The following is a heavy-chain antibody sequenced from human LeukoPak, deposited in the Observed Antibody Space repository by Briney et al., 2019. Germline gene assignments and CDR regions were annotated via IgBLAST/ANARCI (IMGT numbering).Heavy chain of an antibody. Sequence: SETLSLTCTASGDSFSSHYWTWLRQPPGKGLQWIGYISYIGSTNYSPSLKSRVTISIDTSKNQFSLKLTSVTAADTAVYYCARDLVTVTKGFDIWGQGTMVSVSS. V-gene: IGHV4-59*11. J-gene: IGHJ3*02. CDR3: ARDLVTVTKGFDI. CDR2: ISYIGST. D-gene: IGHD4-17*01. CDR1: GDSFSSHY.